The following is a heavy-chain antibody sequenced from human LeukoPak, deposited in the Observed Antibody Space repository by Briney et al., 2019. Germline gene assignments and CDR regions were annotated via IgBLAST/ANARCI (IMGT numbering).Heavy chain of an antibody. CDR2: ISAYNGNT. D-gene: IGHD1-26*01. CDR3: ARSPPGIVGATVWFDP. CDR1: GYTFTSYA. J-gene: IGHJ5*02. Sequence: ASVKVSCKASGYTFTSYAMNWVRQAPGQGLEWMGWISAYNGNTNYAQKLQGRVTMTTDTSTSTAYMELRSLRSDDTAVYYCARSPPGIVGATVWFDPWGQGTLVTVSS. V-gene: IGHV1-18*01.